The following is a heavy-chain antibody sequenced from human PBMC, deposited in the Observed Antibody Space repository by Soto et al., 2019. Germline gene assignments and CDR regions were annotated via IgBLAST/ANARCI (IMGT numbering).Heavy chain of an antibody. V-gene: IGHV4-31*03. CDR1: GGSISSGVYY. D-gene: IGHD1-26*01. Sequence: KPSETLSLTCTVSGGSISSGVYYWSWIRQHPGKGLEWIGYIYYSGSTYYNPSLKSRVTISVDTSKNQFSLKLSSVTAADTAVYYCARARIVGATSPFDYWGQGTLVTVSS. J-gene: IGHJ4*02. CDR2: IYYSGST. CDR3: ARARIVGATSPFDY.